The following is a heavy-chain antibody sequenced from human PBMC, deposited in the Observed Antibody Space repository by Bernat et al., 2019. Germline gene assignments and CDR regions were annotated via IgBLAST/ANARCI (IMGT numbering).Heavy chain of an antibody. CDR3: ARGPLGEPPHDY. CDR2: ISGGSSYI. D-gene: IGHD3-10*01. V-gene: IGHV3-21*01. Sequence: VQLVESGGGVVKPGGSLRLSCVGSGFTFSSYSMNWVRQAPGKGLEWVSSISGGSSYIYYADSMKGRFTISRDNAKNSLYLPMDSLRAEDTAVYFCARGPLGEPPHDYWGQGTLVTVSS. CDR1: GFTFSSYS. J-gene: IGHJ4*02.